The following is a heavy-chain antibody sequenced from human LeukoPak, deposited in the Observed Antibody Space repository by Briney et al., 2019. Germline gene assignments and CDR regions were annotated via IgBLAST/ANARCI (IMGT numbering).Heavy chain of an antibody. CDR3: AELGITMIGGV. CDR1: GFTVSSNY. D-gene: IGHD3-10*02. CDR2: ISSSGSTI. V-gene: IGHV3-11*04. J-gene: IGHJ6*04. Sequence: GGSLRLSCAASGFTVSSNYMSWVRQPPGKGLEWVSYISSSGSTIYYADSVKGRFTISRDNAKNSLYLQMNSLRAEDTAVYYCAELGITMIGGVWGKGTTVTISS.